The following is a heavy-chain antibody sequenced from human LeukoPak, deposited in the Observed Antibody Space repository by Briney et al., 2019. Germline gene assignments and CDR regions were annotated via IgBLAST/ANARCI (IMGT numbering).Heavy chain of an antibody. CDR1: GYSISSGYY. V-gene: IGHV4-38-2*02. Sequence: SETLSLTCTVSGYSISSGYYWGWIRQPPGKGLEWIGSIYHSGSTYYNPSLKSRVTISVDTSKNQFSLKLSSVTAADTAVYYCARDRGSYYVHDAFDIWGQGTMVTASS. D-gene: IGHD1-26*01. CDR2: IYHSGST. J-gene: IGHJ3*02. CDR3: ARDRGSYYVHDAFDI.